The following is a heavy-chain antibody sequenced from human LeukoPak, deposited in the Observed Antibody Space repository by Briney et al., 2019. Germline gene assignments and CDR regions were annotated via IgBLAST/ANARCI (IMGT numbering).Heavy chain of an antibody. CDR1: GGSLSSDSFY. CDR3: ARETAMISTWSAFDY. V-gene: IGHV4-61*01. Sequence: SQTLSLTCSVSGGSLSSDSFYWSWIRQPPGKGLEWIGYIYYSGRTFYNPSLKSRVTISVDTSKNEVSLKLSSVTAADTAVYYCARETAMISTWSAFDYWGQGILVTVSS. D-gene: IGHD5-18*01. J-gene: IGHJ4*02. CDR2: IYYSGRT.